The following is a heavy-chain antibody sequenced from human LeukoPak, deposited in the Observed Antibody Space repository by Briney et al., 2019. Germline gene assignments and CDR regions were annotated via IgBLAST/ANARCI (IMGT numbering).Heavy chain of an antibody. J-gene: IGHJ6*02. CDR1: GYTFSSYY. CDR3: ARLKLVDTAMSVYYGMDV. Sequence: ASVKVSCKASGYTFSSYYMHWVRQAPGQGLEWMGIINPSGGSSTYAQKFQGRVTMTSDTSTRTVYMELSSLRSEDTAVYYCARLKLVDTAMSVYYGMDVWGQGTTVTVSS. D-gene: IGHD5-18*01. CDR2: INPSGGSS. V-gene: IGHV1-46*01.